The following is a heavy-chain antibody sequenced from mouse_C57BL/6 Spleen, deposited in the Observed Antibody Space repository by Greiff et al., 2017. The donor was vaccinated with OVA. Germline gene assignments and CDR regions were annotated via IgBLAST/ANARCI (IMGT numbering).Heavy chain of an antibody. CDR3: ARGYDYYAMDY. Sequence: QVQLQQSDAELVKPGASVKISCKASGYTFTDYTIHWMKQRPEQGLEWIGYINPRDGSTKYNEKFKGKATLTVDKSSSTAYMQLNSLTSEDSAVYCCARGYDYYAMDYWGQGTSVTVSS. CDR2: INPRDGST. V-gene: IGHV1-78*01. D-gene: IGHD1-1*02. J-gene: IGHJ4*01. CDR1: GYTFTDYT.